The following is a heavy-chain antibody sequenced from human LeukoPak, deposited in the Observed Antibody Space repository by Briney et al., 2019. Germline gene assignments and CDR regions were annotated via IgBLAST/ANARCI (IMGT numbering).Heavy chain of an antibody. Sequence: SETLSLTCTVSGYSISSGYYWGWVRQPPGKGLEWIGSIYHSGSTYYNPSLKSRVTISVDTSKNQFSLKLSSVTAADTAVYYCARVGRDGYNSGYYFDYWGQGTLVTVSS. J-gene: IGHJ4*02. CDR1: GYSISSGYY. V-gene: IGHV4-38-2*02. CDR2: IYHSGST. D-gene: IGHD5-24*01. CDR3: ARVGRDGYNSGYYFDY.